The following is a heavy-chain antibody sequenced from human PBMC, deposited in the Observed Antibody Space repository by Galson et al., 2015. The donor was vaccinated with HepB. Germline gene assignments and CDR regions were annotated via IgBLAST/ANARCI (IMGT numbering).Heavy chain of an antibody. Sequence: SVKVSCKASGYTFTRYDINWVRQATGQGLEWMGWMNPNSGNTGYAQKFQGRVTMTRNTSISTAYMELSSLRSEDTAVYYCARRPRYYYYMDVWGKGTTVTVSS. CDR2: MNPNSGNT. J-gene: IGHJ6*03. CDR3: ARRPRYYYYMDV. V-gene: IGHV1-8*01. CDR1: GYTFTRYD.